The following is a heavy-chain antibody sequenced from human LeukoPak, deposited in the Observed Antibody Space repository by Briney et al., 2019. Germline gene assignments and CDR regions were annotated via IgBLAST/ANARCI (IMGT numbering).Heavy chain of an antibody. CDR3: ARQGDGYNIVREY. J-gene: IGHJ4*02. CDR2: IYPGDSDT. Sequence: GESLKISCQGSGYIFSNFWIAWVRQMPGKGLEWMGIIYPGDSDTRYSPSFQGQVTISADKSISTAYLQWSSLKASDTAMYYCARQGDGYNIVREYWGQGTLVTVSS. V-gene: IGHV5-51*01. CDR1: GYIFSNFW. D-gene: IGHD5-24*01.